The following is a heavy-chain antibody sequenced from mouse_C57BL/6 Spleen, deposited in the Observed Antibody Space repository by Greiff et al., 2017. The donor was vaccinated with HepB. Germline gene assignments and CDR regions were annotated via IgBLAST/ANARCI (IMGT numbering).Heavy chain of an antibody. CDR3: ARGRDYEV. Sequence: EVMLVESGGGLVKPGGSLKLSCAASGFTFSSYAMSWVRQTPEKRLEWVATISDGGSYTYYPDNVKGRFTISRDNAKNNLYLQMSHLKSEDTAMYYCARGRDYEVWGTGTTVTVSS. J-gene: IGHJ1*03. CDR1: GFTFSSYA. D-gene: IGHD2-4*01. CDR2: ISDGGSYT. V-gene: IGHV5-4*03.